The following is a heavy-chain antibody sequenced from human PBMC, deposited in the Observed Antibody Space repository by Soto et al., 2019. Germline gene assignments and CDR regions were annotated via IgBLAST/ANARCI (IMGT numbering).Heavy chain of an antibody. CDR2: ISGSGGST. D-gene: IGHD3-22*01. V-gene: IGHV3-23*01. J-gene: IGHJ6*02. Sequence: GGSLRLSCAASGFTFSSYAMSWVRQAPGKGLEWVSAISGSGGSTYYADSVKGRFTISRDNSKNTLYLQMNSLRAEDTAVYYCAKGPPFYFDDSSGYYYTNYYYYYGMDVWGQGTTVTVSS. CDR3: AKGPPFYFDDSSGYYYTNYYYYYGMDV. CDR1: GFTFSSYA.